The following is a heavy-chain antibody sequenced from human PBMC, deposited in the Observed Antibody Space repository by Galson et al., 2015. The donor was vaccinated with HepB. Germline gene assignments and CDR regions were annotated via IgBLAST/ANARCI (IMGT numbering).Heavy chain of an antibody. J-gene: IGHJ3*02. CDR3: ASGYYYVSGHTFDI. V-gene: IGHV5-10-1*01. D-gene: IGHD3-10*01. CDR2: IHPSDSYT. Sequence: QSGAEVKKPGESLRISCKGSGYTFTNYWITWVRQMPGKGLEWMGNIHPSDSYTNYSPSFQGHVTISADKSINAAYLQWSSLKASDTAMYYCASGYYYVSGHTFDIWGQGTMVTVFS. CDR1: GYTFTNYW.